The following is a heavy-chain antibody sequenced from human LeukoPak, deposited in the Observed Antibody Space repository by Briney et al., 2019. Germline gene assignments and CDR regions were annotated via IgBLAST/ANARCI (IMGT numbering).Heavy chain of an antibody. V-gene: IGHV4-31*03. CDR1: GGSISSGGYY. D-gene: IGHD4-11*01. J-gene: IGHJ4*02. Sequence: SETLSLTCTVSGGSISSGGYYWSWIRQHPGKGLEWIGYIYYSGGTYYNPSLKSRVTISLDTSKNQFSLKLSSVTAADTAVYYCARRTTVTIPFGYWGQGTLVTVSS. CDR3: ARRTTVTIPFGY. CDR2: IYYSGGT.